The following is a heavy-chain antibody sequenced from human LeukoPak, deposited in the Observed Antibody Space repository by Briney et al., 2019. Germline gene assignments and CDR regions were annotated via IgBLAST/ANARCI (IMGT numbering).Heavy chain of an antibody. CDR2: ISSNGGST. V-gene: IGHV3-64D*06. J-gene: IGHJ3*02. CDR1: GFTFSSYA. D-gene: IGHD6-19*01. CDR3: VKVWWAAVAAYAFDI. Sequence: GGSLRLSCSASGFTFSSYAMHWVRQAPGRGLEYVSAISSNGGSTYYADSVKGRFTISRDNSKNTLYLQMSSLRAEDTAVYYCVKVWWAAVAAYAFDIWGQGTMVTVSS.